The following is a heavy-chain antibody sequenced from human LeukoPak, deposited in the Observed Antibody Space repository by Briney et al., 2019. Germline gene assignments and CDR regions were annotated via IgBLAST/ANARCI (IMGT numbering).Heavy chain of an antibody. J-gene: IGHJ6*02. D-gene: IGHD1-26*01. Sequence: SETLSLTCSVSDGSINSYYWNWIRRPPGKGLEWIGYIYYNGNTNYSPSLKSRVTMSVDTSKNLFSLKVSSVTAADTAVYYCARGRSNYYGMDVRGQGTTVTVSS. CDR1: DGSINSYY. CDR2: IYYNGNT. V-gene: IGHV4-59*01. CDR3: ARGRSNYYGMDV.